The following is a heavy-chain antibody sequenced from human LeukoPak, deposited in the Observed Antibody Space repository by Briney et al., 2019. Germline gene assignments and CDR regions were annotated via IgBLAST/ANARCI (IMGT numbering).Heavy chain of an antibody. J-gene: IGHJ4*02. Sequence: SETLSLTCTVSGGSISSYYWSWIRQPPGKGLEWIGYIYHSGSTNYNPSLKSRVTISVDTSKDQFSLKLSSVTAADTAVYYCAREGTVTTPDYWGQGTLVTVSP. V-gene: IGHV4-59*01. CDR1: GGSISSYY. CDR3: AREGTVTTPDY. D-gene: IGHD4-17*01. CDR2: IYHSGST.